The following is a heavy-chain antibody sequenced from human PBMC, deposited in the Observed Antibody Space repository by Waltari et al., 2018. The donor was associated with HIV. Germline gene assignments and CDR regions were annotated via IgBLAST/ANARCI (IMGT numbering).Heavy chain of an antibody. CDR3: AKGVSVATRTGFDS. J-gene: IGHJ4*02. Sequence: VQLLASGGGLVPPWGSLRLSCAAAGSSLGGYALGWVRQAPGNGLQCVSTISGSGQTTYYAESVEGRFTISRDDSQNTLYLQMHSVRGEDTAVYFCAKGVSVATRTGFDSWGQGTMVIVSS. CDR2: ISGSGQTT. D-gene: IGHD5-12*01. V-gene: IGHV3-23*01. CDR1: GSSLGGYA.